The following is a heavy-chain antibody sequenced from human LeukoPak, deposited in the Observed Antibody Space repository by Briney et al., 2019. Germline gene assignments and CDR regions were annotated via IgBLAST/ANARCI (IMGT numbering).Heavy chain of an antibody. CDR2: IRYDGNE. CDR3: SKDRGVFGVAYSLDY. Sequence: GGSLRLSCAASGFSFSSYGMHWVRQAPGKGLEWVAYIRYDGNEYYADSVKGRFTISRDLSKNTLFLQMNSLRPEDTAVYYCSKDRGVFGVAYSLDYWGQGTLVTVSS. V-gene: IGHV3-30*02. D-gene: IGHD3-3*01. CDR1: GFSFSSYG. J-gene: IGHJ4*02.